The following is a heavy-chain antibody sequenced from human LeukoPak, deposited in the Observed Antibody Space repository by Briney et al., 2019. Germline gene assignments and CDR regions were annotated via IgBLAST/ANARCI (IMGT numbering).Heavy chain of an antibody. CDR2: INPNSGGT. Sequence: ASVKVSCKASGYTFTGYYMHWVRQAPGQGLEWMGWINPNSGGTNYAQKLQGRVTMTTDTSTSTAYMELRSLRSDDTAVYYCARVLGHHKDIVVVVAATHWFDPWGQGTLVTVSS. D-gene: IGHD2-15*01. CDR3: ARVLGHHKDIVVVVAATHWFDP. V-gene: IGHV1-2*02. J-gene: IGHJ5*02. CDR1: GYTFTGYY.